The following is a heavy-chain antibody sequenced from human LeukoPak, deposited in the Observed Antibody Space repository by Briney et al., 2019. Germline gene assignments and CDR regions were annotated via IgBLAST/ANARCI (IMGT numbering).Heavy chain of an antibody. CDR1: GYTFTSYG. CDR2: ISAYNGNT. CDR3: ARALVAAAGMSFGY. V-gene: IGHV1-18*01. D-gene: IGHD6-13*01. Sequence: ASVKVFCKASGYTFTSYGISWVRQAPGQGLEWMGWISAYNGNTNYAQKLQGRVTMTTDTSTSTAYMELRSLRSDDTAVYYCARALVAAAGMSFGYWGQGTLVTVSS. J-gene: IGHJ4*02.